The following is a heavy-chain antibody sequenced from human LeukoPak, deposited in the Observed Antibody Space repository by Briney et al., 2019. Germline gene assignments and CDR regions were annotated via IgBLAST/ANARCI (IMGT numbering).Heavy chain of an antibody. D-gene: IGHD6-19*01. CDR1: GFTFSNFW. J-gene: IGHJ4*02. CDR2: IYGDGSFT. CDR3: AKLPSSGWYYFDY. V-gene: IGHV3-74*01. Sequence: PGGSLRLSCAASGFTFSNFWMHWVRQAPGKGLVWVALIYGDGSFTRYADSVKGRFTISRDNSKNTLYLRMNSLRAEDTAVYYCAKLPSSGWYYFDYWGQGTLVTVSS.